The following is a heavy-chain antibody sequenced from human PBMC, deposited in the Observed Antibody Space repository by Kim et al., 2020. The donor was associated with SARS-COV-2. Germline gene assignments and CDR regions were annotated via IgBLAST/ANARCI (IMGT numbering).Heavy chain of an antibody. D-gene: IGHD6-6*01. J-gene: IGHJ4*02. Sequence: KSYEQKFQGRVTMTRDTSTSTVYMELSSLRSEDTAVYYCAREIRGSSFNYWGQGTLVTVSS. CDR2: K. V-gene: IGHV1-46*01. CDR3: AREIRGSSFNY.